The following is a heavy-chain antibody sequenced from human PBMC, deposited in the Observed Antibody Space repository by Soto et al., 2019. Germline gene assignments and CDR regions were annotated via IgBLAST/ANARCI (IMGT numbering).Heavy chain of an antibody. D-gene: IGHD2-2*01. Sequence: QVQVVESGGGVAQPGRSLRLSCTVSGFIFNNYGMHWVRQAPGKGLEWVAGISEDGGSKYYSDSVKGRFTISRDNSKNTLYLKMNSLRAEDAAVYYCTKGCGRGFAMCGSWGQGTLVTVSS. CDR3: TKGCGRGFAMCGS. J-gene: IGHJ4*02. V-gene: IGHV3-30*18. CDR2: ISEDGGSK. CDR1: GFIFNNYG.